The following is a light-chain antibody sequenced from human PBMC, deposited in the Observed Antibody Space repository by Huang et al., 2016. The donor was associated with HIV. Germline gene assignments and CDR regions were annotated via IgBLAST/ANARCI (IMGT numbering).Light chain of an antibody. CDR2: GAS. CDR1: QRVSSN. Sequence: EILMTQSPATLSVSPGERATLACRASQRVSSNLAWYQQKPGQAPRLLIYGASTRATGIPARFSALGSGTEFTLTISSLQSEDFAVYYCQQYNNWPPMYTFGQGTNLEIK. V-gene: IGKV3-15*01. CDR3: QQYNNWPPMYT. J-gene: IGKJ2*01.